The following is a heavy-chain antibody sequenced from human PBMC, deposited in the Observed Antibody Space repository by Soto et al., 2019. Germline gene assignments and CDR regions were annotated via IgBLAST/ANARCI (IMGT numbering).Heavy chain of an antibody. D-gene: IGHD4-17*01. V-gene: IGHV4-61*01. CDR3: AKISYGDYLGFDY. J-gene: IGHJ4*02. CDR1: GGSVSSGSYY. CDR2: IYYSGST. Sequence: SETLSLTCTVSGGSVSSGSYYWSWIRQPPGKGLEWIGYIYYSGSTNYNPSLKSRVTISVDDAKNSVYLQMNSLRPEDTAVYYCAKISYGDYLGFDYWGQGTLVTVSS.